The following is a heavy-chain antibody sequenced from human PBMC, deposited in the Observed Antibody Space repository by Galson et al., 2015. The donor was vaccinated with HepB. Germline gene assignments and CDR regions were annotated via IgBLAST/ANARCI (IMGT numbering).Heavy chain of an antibody. Sequence: SLRLSCAASGFTFSSYAMHWVRQAPGKGLEWVAVISYDGSNKYYADSVKGRFTISRDNPKNTLYLQMNSLRAEDTAVYYCARVKPPSSSSWHPPGYWGQGTLVTVSS. CDR1: GFTFSSYA. CDR3: ARVKPPSSSSWHPPGY. D-gene: IGHD6-13*01. J-gene: IGHJ4*02. CDR2: ISYDGSNK. V-gene: IGHV3-30*04.